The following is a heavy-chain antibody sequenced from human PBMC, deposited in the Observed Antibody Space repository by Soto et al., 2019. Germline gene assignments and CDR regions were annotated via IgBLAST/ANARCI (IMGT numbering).Heavy chain of an antibody. D-gene: IGHD3-10*01. V-gene: IGHV1-3*01. CDR2: INAGNGNT. Sequence: GASVKVSCKASGYTFTSYAMHWVRQAPGQRLEWMGWINAGNGNTKYSQKFQGRVTITRDTSASTAYMELSSLRSEDTAVYYCARDYYGSGSYFDAFDTWGQGTMVTVSS. CDR3: ARDYYGSGSYFDAFDT. J-gene: IGHJ3*02. CDR1: GYTFTSYA.